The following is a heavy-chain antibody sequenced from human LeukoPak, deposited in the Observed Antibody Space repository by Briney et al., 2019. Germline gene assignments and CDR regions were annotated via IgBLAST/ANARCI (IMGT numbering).Heavy chain of an antibody. CDR1: GGSISSYY. D-gene: IGHD3-10*01. CDR3: ARDAGTYYYGSGRTSGFDP. Sequence: SETLSLTCTVSGGSISSYYWSWIRQPPGKGLEWIGYIYYSGSTNYNPSLKSRVTISVDTSKNQFSLKLSSVTAADTAVYYCARDAGTYYYGSGRTSGFDPWGQGTLVTVSS. CDR2: IYYSGST. V-gene: IGHV4-59*12. J-gene: IGHJ5*02.